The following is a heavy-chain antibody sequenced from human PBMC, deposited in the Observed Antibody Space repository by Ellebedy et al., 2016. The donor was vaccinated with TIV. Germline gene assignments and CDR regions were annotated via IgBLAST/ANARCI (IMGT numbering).Heavy chain of an antibody. D-gene: IGHD6-19*01. CDR3: AKQSVVGPSSCFDY. Sequence: GESLKISCVGSGFAFGSNTMYWVRQAPGKGLECVAVISYSGKNKDYADSVKGRFSISRDNSKNTLFLQINSLRADDTAVYYCAKQSVVGPSSCFDYWGQGALVTVSS. V-gene: IGHV3-30-3*02. J-gene: IGHJ4*02. CDR1: GFAFGSNT. CDR2: ISYSGKNK.